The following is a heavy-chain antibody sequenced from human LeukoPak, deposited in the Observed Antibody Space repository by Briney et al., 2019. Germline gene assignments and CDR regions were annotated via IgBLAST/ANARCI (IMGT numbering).Heavy chain of an antibody. CDR2: INAGNGNT. Sequence: ASVKVSCKASGYTFTSYAMHWVRQAPGQRLEWMGWINAGNGNTKYSQKFQGRVTITRDTSTSTAYMELRSLRSDDTAVYYCASALIAYCGGDCYSGLAFDIWGQGTMVTVSS. J-gene: IGHJ3*02. V-gene: IGHV1-3*01. D-gene: IGHD2-21*02. CDR1: GYTFTSYA. CDR3: ASALIAYCGGDCYSGLAFDI.